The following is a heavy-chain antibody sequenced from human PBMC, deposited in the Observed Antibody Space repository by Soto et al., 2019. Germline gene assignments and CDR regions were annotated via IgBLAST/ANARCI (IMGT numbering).Heavy chain of an antibody. D-gene: IGHD5-18*01. CDR1: GGSISSGDYY. J-gene: IGHJ6*02. V-gene: IGHV4-30-4*01. CDR3: ARASPVVTDV. CDR2: IYYSGST. Sequence: QVQLQESGPGLVKPSQTLSLTCTVSGGSISSGDYYWSWIRQPPGKGLEWIGYIYYSGSTYYNPSLKSRVNISEDTSQNQFSLQLSSVTDADTAVYYCARASPVVTDVWGQGTTVTVSS.